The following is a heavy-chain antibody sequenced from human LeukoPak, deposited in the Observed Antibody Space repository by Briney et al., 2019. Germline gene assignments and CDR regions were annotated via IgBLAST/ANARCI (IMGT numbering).Heavy chain of an antibody. J-gene: IGHJ4*02. CDR2: IYYSGST. V-gene: IGHV4-39*07. D-gene: IGHD3-22*01. CDR3: ARAGGYYYADFDY. CDR1: GGSISSSTYY. Sequence: ASETLSLTCTVSGGSISSSTYYWGWIRQPPGRGLEWIGSIYYSGSTYYNPSLKSRVTISVDTSKTQFSLKLSSVTAADTAVYYCARAGGYYYADFDYWGQGTLVTVSS.